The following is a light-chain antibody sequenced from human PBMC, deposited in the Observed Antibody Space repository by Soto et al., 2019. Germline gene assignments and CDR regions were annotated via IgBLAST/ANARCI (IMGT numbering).Light chain of an antibody. V-gene: IGLV2-14*01. CDR2: EVV. CDR3: STYTSTTPLGV. CDR1: KNDIGVYDF. J-gene: IGLJ2*01. Sequence: QSVLTQPPSASGSPGQSVTISCTGTKNDIGVYDFVSWYQHHPGKAPRLIIYEVVQRPSGVSNRFSGSKSANTASLTISGLQAEDEADYYCSTYTSTTPLGVFGGGTKVTVL.